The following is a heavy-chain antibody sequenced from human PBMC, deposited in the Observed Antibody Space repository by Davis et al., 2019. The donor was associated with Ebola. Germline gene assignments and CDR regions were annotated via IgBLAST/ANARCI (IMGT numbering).Heavy chain of an antibody. D-gene: IGHD5-12*01. V-gene: IGHV4-59*01. CDR1: GGSISTYY. CDR2: IYYSGSS. CDR3: ARCPRVYSGYDQHYYYYGMDV. J-gene: IGHJ6*04. Sequence: MPSETLSLTCTVSGGSISTYYWSWIRQPPGKGLEWIGHIYYSGSSNYNPSLKSRVTISVDTSKNQFSLKLSSVTAADTAVYFCARCPRVYSGYDQHYYYYGMDVWGKGTTVTVSS.